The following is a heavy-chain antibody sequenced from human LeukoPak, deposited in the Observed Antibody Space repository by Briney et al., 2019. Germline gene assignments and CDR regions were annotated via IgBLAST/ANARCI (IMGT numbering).Heavy chain of an antibody. CDR1: GGSISSYY. J-gene: IGHJ4*02. Sequence: PSETLSLTCTVSGGSISSYYWSWIRQPPGKGLEWIGYIYYSGSTNYNPSLKSRVTISVDTSKNQFSLKLSSVTAADTAVYYCARHWEGGADPFDYWGQGTLVTVSS. CDR2: IYYSGST. V-gene: IGHV4-59*08. D-gene: IGHD1-26*01. CDR3: ARHWEGGADPFDY.